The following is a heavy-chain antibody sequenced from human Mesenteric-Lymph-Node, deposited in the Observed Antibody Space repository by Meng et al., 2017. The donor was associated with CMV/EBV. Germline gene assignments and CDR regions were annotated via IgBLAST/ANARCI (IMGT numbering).Heavy chain of an antibody. V-gene: IGHV3-23*01. CDR1: GFTFSSYA. Sequence: GESLKISCAASGFTFSSYAMSWVRQAPGKGLEWVSAISGSGGSTYYADSVKGRFTISRENSKNTLYLQMNSLRAEDTAVYYCAKDIRSLVGMDVWGQGTTVTVSS. CDR3: AKDIRSLVGMDV. J-gene: IGHJ6*02. CDR2: ISGSGGST.